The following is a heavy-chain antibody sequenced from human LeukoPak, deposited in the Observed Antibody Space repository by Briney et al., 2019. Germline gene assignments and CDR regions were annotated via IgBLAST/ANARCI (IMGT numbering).Heavy chain of an antibody. J-gene: IGHJ4*02. CDR1: GFTFSSYW. CDR2: IKQDGSEK. D-gene: IGHD3-16*01. CDR3: ARDRPFGGVLDFDY. Sequence: PWGSLRLSCAASGFTFSSYWISWVRQAPGKGLEWVANIKQDGSEKYYVDSVKGRFTISRDNAKNSLYLQMNSLRAEDTAVYYCARDRPFGGVLDFDYWGQGTLVTVSS. V-gene: IGHV3-7*01.